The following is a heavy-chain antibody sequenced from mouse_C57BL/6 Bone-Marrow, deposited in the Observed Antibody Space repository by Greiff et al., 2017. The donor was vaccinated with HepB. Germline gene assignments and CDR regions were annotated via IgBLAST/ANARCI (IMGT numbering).Heavy chain of an antibody. Sequence: EVQLQESGPGMVKPSQSLSLTCTVTGYSITSGYDWHWIRHFPGNKLEWMGYISYSGSTNYNPSLKSRISITHDTSKNHFFLKLNSVTTEDTATYYCARGYYDYGFAYWGQGTLVTVSA. J-gene: IGHJ3*01. CDR3: ARGYYDYGFAY. CDR2: ISYSGST. V-gene: IGHV3-1*01. CDR1: GYSITSGYD. D-gene: IGHD2-4*01.